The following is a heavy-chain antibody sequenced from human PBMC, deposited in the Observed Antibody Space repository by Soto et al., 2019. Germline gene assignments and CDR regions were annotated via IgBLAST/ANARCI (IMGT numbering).Heavy chain of an antibody. CDR3: AREGGSYDSGGYLIRGAFDI. V-gene: IGHV5-10-1*01. J-gene: IGHJ3*02. CDR1: GYSFTSYW. CDR2: IDPSDSYT. Sequence: GESLKISCKGSGYSFTSYWISWVRQMPGKGLEWMGRIDPSDSYTNYSPSFQGHVTISADKSISTAYLQWSSLKASDTAVYYCAREGGSYDSGGYLIRGAFDIWGQGTMVTVSS. D-gene: IGHD3-22*01.